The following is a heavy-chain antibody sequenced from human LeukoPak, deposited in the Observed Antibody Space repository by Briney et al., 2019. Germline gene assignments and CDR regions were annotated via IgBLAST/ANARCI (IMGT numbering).Heavy chain of an antibody. D-gene: IGHD3-22*01. CDR2: ISCSGST. CDR3: ARGIGNSRGTRFDP. Sequence: SETLSLTCTVSGASIRTFYWTWIRQPPGKGLEWIAYISCSGSTTYNPSLKSRVTISLDTSKNQFSLNLNSLTAADTAVYYCARGIGNSRGTRFDPWGQGTLVTVSS. J-gene: IGHJ5*02. V-gene: IGHV4-59*01. CDR1: GASIRTFY.